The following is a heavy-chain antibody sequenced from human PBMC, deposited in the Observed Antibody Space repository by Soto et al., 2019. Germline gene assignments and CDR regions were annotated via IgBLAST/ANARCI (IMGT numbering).Heavy chain of an antibody. D-gene: IGHD3-3*01. CDR3: ATVSSFGVAKLGYYGMDV. Sequence: GGYQRFSCAPLCFTCRCYGLHWVHSAPCKVLGGGDVKSYDGSNKYVAKSLKGRSTISGDNSKNTLYLQMNSLRAEDTAVYYCATVSSFGVAKLGYYGMDVWGQGT. V-gene: IGHV3-30*03. CDR2: KSYDGSNK. CDR1: CFTCRCYG. J-gene: IGHJ6*02.